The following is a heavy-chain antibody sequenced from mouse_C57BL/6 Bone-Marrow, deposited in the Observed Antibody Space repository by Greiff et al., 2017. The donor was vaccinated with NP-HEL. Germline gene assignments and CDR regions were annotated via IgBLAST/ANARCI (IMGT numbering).Heavy chain of an antibody. V-gene: IGHV1-66*01. CDR3: AEVTTNWYFDV. J-gene: IGHJ1*03. D-gene: IGHD2-2*01. CDR1: GYSFTSYY. CDR2: IYPGSGNT. Sequence: VQLQQSGPELVKPGASVKISCKASGYSFTSYYIHWVKQRPGQGLEWIGWIYPGSGNTKYNEKFKGKATLTADTSSSTAYMQLSSLTSEDSAVYYCAEVTTNWYFDVWGTGTTVTVSS.